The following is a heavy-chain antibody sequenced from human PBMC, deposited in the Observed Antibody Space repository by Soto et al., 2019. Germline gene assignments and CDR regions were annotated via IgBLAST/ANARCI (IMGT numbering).Heavy chain of an antibody. V-gene: IGHV4-34*01. J-gene: IGHJ4*02. D-gene: IGHD6-13*01. Sequence: PSETLSLTCAVYGGSFSGYYWSWIRQPPGKGLEWIGEINHSGSTNYNPSLKSRVTISVDTSKNQFSLKLSSVTAADTAVYYCARPPAAGTEYFDYWGQGTLVTVSS. CDR2: INHSGST. CDR1: GGSFSGYY. CDR3: ARPPAAGTEYFDY.